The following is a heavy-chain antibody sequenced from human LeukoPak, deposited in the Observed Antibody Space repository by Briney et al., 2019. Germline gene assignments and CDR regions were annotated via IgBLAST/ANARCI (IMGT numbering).Heavy chain of an antibody. CDR1: GGTFSSYA. CDR3: ARSITIPYYWFDP. J-gene: IGHJ5*02. D-gene: IGHD3-3*01. V-gene: IGHV1-69*13. CDR2: IIPIFGTA. Sequence: SVKVSCKASGGTFSSYAISWVRQAPGQGLEWMGGIIPIFGTANYAQKFQGRVTITADESTSTAYMELSSLRSEDTAVYYCARSITIPYYWFDPWGQGTLVTVSS.